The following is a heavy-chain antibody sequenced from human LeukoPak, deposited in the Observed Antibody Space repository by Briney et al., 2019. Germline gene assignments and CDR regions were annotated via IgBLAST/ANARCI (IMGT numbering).Heavy chain of an antibody. Sequence: ASVKVSCKASGYTFTGYYMHWVRQAPGQGLEWMGWINPNSGNTGYAQKFQGRVTMTRNTSISTAYMEPSSLRSEDTAVYYCARGSVVGATMAHDYWGQGTLVTVSS. D-gene: IGHD1-26*01. CDR3: ARGSVVGATMAHDY. CDR1: GYTFTGYY. J-gene: IGHJ4*02. CDR2: INPNSGNT. V-gene: IGHV1-8*02.